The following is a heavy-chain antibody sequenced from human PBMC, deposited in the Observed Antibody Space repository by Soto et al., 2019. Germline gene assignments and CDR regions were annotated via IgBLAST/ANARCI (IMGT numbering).Heavy chain of an antibody. D-gene: IGHD3-3*01. CDR1: AGSFSGSY. Sequence: PSESLSLTCAVYAGSFSGSYCSWIRQPPGKGQEWTGEMHHSGSTNYYPSQKSRFTISVSTSKNQFSLKLSCVTAADTALYYCARNPPTGSISIFGVVINPRERYGMDVWGQGTTGTVSS. J-gene: IGHJ6*02. CDR3: ARNPPTGSISIFGVVINPRERYGMDV. V-gene: IGHV4-34*01. CDR2: MHHSGST.